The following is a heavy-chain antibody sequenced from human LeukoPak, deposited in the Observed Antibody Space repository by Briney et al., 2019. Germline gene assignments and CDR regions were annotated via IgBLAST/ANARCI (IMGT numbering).Heavy chain of an antibody. CDR1: GYTFTSYG. CDR2: ISAYNGNT. CDR3: ARDRAGELLDGFGY. Sequence: ASVTVSCKASGYTFTSYGISWVRQAPGQGLEWMGWISAYNGNTNYAQKLQGRVTMTTDTSTSTAYMELRSLRSDDTAVYYCARDRAGELLDGFGYWGQGTLVTVSS. J-gene: IGHJ4*02. V-gene: IGHV1-18*01. D-gene: IGHD1-26*01.